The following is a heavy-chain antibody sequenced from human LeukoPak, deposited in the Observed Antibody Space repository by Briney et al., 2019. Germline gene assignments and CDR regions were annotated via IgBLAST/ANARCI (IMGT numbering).Heavy chain of an antibody. V-gene: IGHV3-9*01. D-gene: IGHD3-9*01. CDR3: AKRAYILTGYHLGDAFDI. J-gene: IGHJ3*02. Sequence: TGGSLRLSCAASGFTFNDYAMNWVRQAPGKGLEWVSGISWNSGSIGYADSVKGRFTISRDNAKNSLYLQMNSLRAEDTALYSCAKRAYILTGYHLGDAFDIWGQGTMVTVSS. CDR2: ISWNSGSI. CDR1: GFTFNDYA.